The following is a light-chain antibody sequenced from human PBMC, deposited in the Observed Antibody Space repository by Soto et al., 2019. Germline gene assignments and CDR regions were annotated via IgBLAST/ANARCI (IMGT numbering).Light chain of an antibody. V-gene: IGKV3-11*01. J-gene: IGKJ2*01. Sequence: EIVLTQSPATLSLSPGERATLSCRASQSVSNYLAWYQQKPGQAPRLLIYGASNRATGIPARFTGSGSGTDFTLTISSLEAEEFAVYYCQHRGEWPRTFGQGTKLEIK. CDR3: QHRGEWPRT. CDR2: GAS. CDR1: QSVSNY.